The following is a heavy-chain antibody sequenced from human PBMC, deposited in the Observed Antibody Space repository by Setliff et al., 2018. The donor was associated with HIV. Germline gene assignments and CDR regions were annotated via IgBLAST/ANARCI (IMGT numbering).Heavy chain of an antibody. J-gene: IGHJ4*02. CDR1: GFPFSNYA. CDR2: ISSGGGT. CDR3: AKDHESSGWFRGYIDY. V-gene: IGHV3-23*01. D-gene: IGHD6-19*01. Sequence: SLRLSCAASGFPFSNYAMSWVRQAPGKGLEWVSAISSGGGTYYADFVKGRFTISRDNSKNTLDLQMNSLRAEDTAVYYCAKDHESSGWFRGYIDYWGPGTLVTVSS.